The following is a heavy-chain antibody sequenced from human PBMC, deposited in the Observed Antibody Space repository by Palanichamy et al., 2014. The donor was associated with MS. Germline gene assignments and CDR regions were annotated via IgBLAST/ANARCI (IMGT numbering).Heavy chain of an antibody. CDR2: INKDGSEK. Sequence: EVRLVESGGGLVQPGGSLRLSCVVSGFTFRDYWMSWVRQAPGKGPEWVANINKDGSEKHYVDSVRGRFTISRDNAKNSLYLQMSSLRVEDTAVYYCARDNSGDGWYYWGQGTLVPVSS. V-gene: IGHV3-7*03. D-gene: IGHD5-24*01. J-gene: IGHJ4*02. CDR3: ARDNSGDGWYY. CDR1: GFTFRDYW.